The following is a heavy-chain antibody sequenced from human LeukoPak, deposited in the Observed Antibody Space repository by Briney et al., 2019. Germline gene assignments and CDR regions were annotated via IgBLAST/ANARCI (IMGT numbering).Heavy chain of an antibody. CDR1: GYTFTSYD. V-gene: IGHV1-8*01. Sequence: GASVKVSCKASGYTFTSYDINWVRQATGQGLEWMGWMNPNSGNTGYAQKFQGRVTMTRNTSISTAYMELSSLRSEDTAVYYCARLGGYQLLYRFGNWYFDLWGRGTLVTVSS. J-gene: IGHJ2*01. CDR2: MNPNSGNT. D-gene: IGHD2-2*02. CDR3: ARLGGYQLLYRFGNWYFDL.